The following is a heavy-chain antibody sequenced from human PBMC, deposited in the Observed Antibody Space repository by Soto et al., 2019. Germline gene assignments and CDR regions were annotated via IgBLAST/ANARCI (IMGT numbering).Heavy chain of an antibody. Sequence: DVKLVESGGGLVQPGESLRLSCAASGFTFSSYWMHWVRQDPGMGLVWVATINTDGTTTQYADSVKGRFTVSRDNARNTLFLQMNRLRAEDTGLYFCAKDLSWGQSDYWGQGTLVTVSS. CDR2: INTDGTTT. J-gene: IGHJ4*02. V-gene: IGHV3-74*01. D-gene: IGHD3-16*01. CDR3: AKDLSWGQSDY. CDR1: GFTFSSYW.